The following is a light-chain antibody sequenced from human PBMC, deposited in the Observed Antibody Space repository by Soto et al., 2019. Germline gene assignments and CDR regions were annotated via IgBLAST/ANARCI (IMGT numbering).Light chain of an antibody. CDR2: GAS. J-gene: IGKJ1*01. CDR3: LQDHSYPWT. V-gene: IGKV3-20*01. Sequence: EIVLTQSPNTLSLSPGERATLSCRASQSVSSGYLVWYQQKPGQAPRLLIYGASNRATGIPDRFSGSGSGTDFTLTISRLEPEDFASYYCLQDHSYPWTFGQGTKVEI. CDR1: QSVSSGY.